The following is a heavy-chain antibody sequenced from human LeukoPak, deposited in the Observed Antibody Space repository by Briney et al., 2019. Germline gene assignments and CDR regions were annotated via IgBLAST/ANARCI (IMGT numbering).Heavy chain of an antibody. CDR2: VKPESGVT. V-gene: IGHV1-2*02. CDR1: GYTFTGYY. J-gene: IGHJ3*02. CDR3: ARDPTEISRSYYYDSSSLGAFDI. Sequence: ASVKVSCKPSGYTFTGYYIHWVPQAPRQGIGSMASVKPESGVTSCVQKFEGRVTMTRDTSISTAYMELSRLRSDDTAVYYCARDPTEISRSYYYDSSSLGAFDIWGQGTMVTVSS. D-gene: IGHD3-22*01.